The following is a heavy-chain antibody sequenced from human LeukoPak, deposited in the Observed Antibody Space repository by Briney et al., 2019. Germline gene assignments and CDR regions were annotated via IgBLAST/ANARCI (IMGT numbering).Heavy chain of an antibody. J-gene: IGHJ4*02. CDR2: IIPILGIA. D-gene: IGHD3-10*01. V-gene: IGHV1-69*04. CDR3: ARWRRYYCDY. CDR1: GGTFSSYA. Sequence: SVKVSCKASGGTFSSYAISWVRQAPGQGLEWMGRIIPILGIANYAQKFQGRVTITADKSTSTAYMERSSLRSEGTAVYYCARWRRYYCDYWGQGTLVTVSS.